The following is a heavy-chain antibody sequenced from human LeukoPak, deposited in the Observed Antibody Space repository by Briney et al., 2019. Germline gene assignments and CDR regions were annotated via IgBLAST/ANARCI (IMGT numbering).Heavy chain of an antibody. CDR2: IYSGDSET. V-gene: IGHV5-51*01. D-gene: IGHD2-15*01. CDR3: ARSVDCRGDGCYPNWFDS. Sequence: GGSLKISCKASGYYFSDYLLGWGGQMPGERPGGRGIIYSGDSETRYSPSFRGRVTISVDKSTTTAYLQWDSLKASDTAMYYCARSVDCRGDGCYPNWFDSRGQGTLVTVSS. J-gene: IGHJ5*01. CDR1: GYYFSDYL.